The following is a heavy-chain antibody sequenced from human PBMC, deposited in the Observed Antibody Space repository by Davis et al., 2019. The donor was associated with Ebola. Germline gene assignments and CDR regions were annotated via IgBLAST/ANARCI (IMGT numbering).Heavy chain of an antibody. CDR3: ARRAYCSGGSCYYNDY. V-gene: IGHV3-48*02. D-gene: IGHD2-15*01. J-gene: IGHJ4*02. Sequence: GESLKISCAASGFTFSSFAMSWVRQAPGKGLEWVSYISTGSSTIYYADSVKGRFTISRDNAKNSLYLQMNSLRDEDTAVYYCARRAYCSGGSCYYNDYWGQGTLVTVSS. CDR2: ISTGSSTI. CDR1: GFTFSSFA.